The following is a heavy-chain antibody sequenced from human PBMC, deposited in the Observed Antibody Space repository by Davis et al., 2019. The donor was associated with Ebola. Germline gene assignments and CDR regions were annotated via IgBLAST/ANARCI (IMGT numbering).Heavy chain of an antibody. CDR2: INRDGTTT. CDR1: GFTFSNSW. D-gene: IGHD7-27*01. Sequence: GESLKISCAASGFTFSNSWMSWVRQGPGEGLVWVSHINRDGTTTNYADSVKGRFTISRDNAKNTLYLQMNSLRAEDTAVYYCARGKLGIGGYYYYGMDVWGQGTTVTVSS. J-gene: IGHJ6*02. V-gene: IGHV3-74*01. CDR3: ARGKLGIGGYYYYGMDV.